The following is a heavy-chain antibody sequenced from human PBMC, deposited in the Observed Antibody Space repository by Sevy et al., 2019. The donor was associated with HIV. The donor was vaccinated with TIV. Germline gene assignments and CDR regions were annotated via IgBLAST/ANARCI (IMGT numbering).Heavy chain of an antibody. Sequence: GGSLRPSFAASGFTFSNAWMSWFRQAQGKGLGGVGRIKSKTDGGTTDNSEPLKGRLTISRDDSKNTLYLQMNSLKTEDTAVYYCTTDSDCTNGVCYTGDGYYYYMDVWGKGTTVTVSS. CDR2: IKSKTDGGTT. D-gene: IGHD2-8*01. V-gene: IGHV3-15*01. CDR3: TTDSDCTNGVCYTGDGYYYYMDV. J-gene: IGHJ6*03. CDR1: GFTFSNAW.